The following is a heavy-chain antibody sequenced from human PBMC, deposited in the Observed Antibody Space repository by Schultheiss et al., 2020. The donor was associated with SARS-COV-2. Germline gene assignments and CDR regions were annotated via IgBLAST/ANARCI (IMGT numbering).Heavy chain of an antibody. V-gene: IGHV4-34*01. D-gene: IGHD1-26*01. Sequence: SETLSLTCTVSGGSISSYYWSWIRQPPGKGLEWIGEINHSGSTNYNPSLKSRVTISVDTSKNQFSLKLSSVTAADTAVYYCARSRGAAHFDYWGQGTLVTVSS. CDR1: GGSISSYY. CDR3: ARSRGAAHFDY. CDR2: INHSGST. J-gene: IGHJ4*02.